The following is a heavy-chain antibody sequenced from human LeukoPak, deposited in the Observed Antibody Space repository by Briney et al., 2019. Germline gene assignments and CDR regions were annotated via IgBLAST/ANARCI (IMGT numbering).Heavy chain of an antibody. CDR3: ASACSGGSCYQGYFDY. D-gene: IGHD2-15*01. V-gene: IGHV4-59*01. J-gene: IGHJ4*02. CDR1: GGSMTSYY. Sequence: SETLSLTCTVSGGSMTSYYWSWIRQPPGKGLEWMGYIFYRGNTNYNPSVKSRVTISIDTSMNQFSLKLSSVTAADTAVYYCASACSGGSCYQGYFDYWGQGTLVTVSS. CDR2: IFYRGNT.